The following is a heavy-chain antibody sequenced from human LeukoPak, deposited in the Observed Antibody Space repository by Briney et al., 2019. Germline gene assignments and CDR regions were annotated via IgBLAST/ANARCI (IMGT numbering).Heavy chain of an antibody. CDR3: AGVTDSLDY. CDR1: GGSISDFY. J-gene: IGHJ4*02. V-gene: IGHV4-4*07. Sequence: SETLSLTCIVSGGSISDFYWSWVRQSAGKGLEYIGRIYSSGSTNYNPSLKSRVAMSVDTSKNQFSLNLRSLTAADTAVYYCAGVTDSLDYWGQGTLVTVSS. CDR2: IYSSGST. D-gene: IGHD4-11*01.